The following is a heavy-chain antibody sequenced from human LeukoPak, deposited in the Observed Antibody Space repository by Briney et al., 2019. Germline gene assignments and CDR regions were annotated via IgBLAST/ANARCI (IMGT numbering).Heavy chain of an antibody. V-gene: IGHV3-21*06. D-gene: IGHD3-3*01. J-gene: IGHJ6*02. Sequence: GGSLRLSCAASGFTFSNYAMRWVRQAPGKGLEWVSSISSSSSHIYYADSVRGRFTISRDNSGNTLYLQMNSLRAEDTAVYYCARDRANYDFWSGYSPGYYGMDVWGQGTTVTVSS. CDR3: ARDRANYDFWSGYSPGYYGMDV. CDR1: GFTFSNYA. CDR2: ISSSSSHI.